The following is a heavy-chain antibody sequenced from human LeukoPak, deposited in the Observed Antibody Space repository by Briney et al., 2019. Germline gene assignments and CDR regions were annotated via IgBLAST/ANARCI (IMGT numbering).Heavy chain of an antibody. CDR1: GGSFSGYY. D-gene: IGHD1-14*01. Sequence: PSETLSLTCAVYGGSFSGYYRSWIRQPPGKGLEWIGEINHSGSTNYNPSLKSRVTISVDTSKNQFSLKLSSVTAADTAVYYCARRPPRKMFDPWGQGTLVTVSS. CDR2: INHSGST. CDR3: ARRPPRKMFDP. J-gene: IGHJ5*02. V-gene: IGHV4-34*01.